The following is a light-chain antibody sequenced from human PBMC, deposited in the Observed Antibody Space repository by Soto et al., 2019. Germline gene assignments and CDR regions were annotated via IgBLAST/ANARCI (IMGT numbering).Light chain of an antibody. V-gene: IGKV3-15*01. CDR2: GES. CDR1: QSISDT. Sequence: EIVMTQSPATLSVSPGGTATLSCRASQSISDTLAWYQQKPGQAPRLLIHGESTRATGFPARFSGSGSGTDLNLTISSLQSEDFAVYYCQKYNNWPWTCGQGTKVDIK. J-gene: IGKJ1*01. CDR3: QKYNNWPWT.